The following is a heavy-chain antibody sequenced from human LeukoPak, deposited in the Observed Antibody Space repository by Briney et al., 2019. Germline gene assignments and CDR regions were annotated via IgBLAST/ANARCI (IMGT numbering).Heavy chain of an antibody. CDR2: IWYDGSNK. J-gene: IGHJ5*02. Sequence: GGSLRLSCAASGFTFSSYGMHWVRQAPGKGLEWVAVIWYDGSNKYYADSVKGRFTISRDNSKNTLYLQMNSLRAEDTAVYYCARDLCSSTSCYGFDPWGQGTLVTVSS. CDR1: GFTFSSYG. D-gene: IGHD2-2*01. V-gene: IGHV3-33*01. CDR3: ARDLCSSTSCYGFDP.